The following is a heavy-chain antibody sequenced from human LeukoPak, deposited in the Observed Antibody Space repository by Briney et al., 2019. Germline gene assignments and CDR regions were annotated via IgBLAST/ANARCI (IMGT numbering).Heavy chain of an antibody. V-gene: IGHV4-34*01. CDR3: ARGRTPMDV. Sequence: KSSETLSLTCAVYGGSFSGYYWSWTRQPPGKGLEWIGEINHSGSTNYNPSLKSRVTISVDTSKNQFSLKLSSVTAADTAVYYCARGRTPMDVWGKGTTVTVSS. CDR1: GGSFSGYY. D-gene: IGHD2-2*01. CDR2: INHSGST. J-gene: IGHJ6*03.